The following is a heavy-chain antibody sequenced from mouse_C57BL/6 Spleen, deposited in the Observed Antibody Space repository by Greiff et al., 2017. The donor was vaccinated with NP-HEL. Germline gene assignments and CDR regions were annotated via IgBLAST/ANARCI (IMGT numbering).Heavy chain of an antibody. J-gene: IGHJ2*01. Sequence: QVQLQQSGPELVKPGASVKISCKASGYTFTDYYLNWVKQRPGQGLAWIGWIYPGSGTTKYNEKFKGQATLTVDTSSSTAYMQLSSLTSEDSVVYFCAREGGGLRRALGYWGKGTTLTVSS. CDR1: GYTFTDYY. CDR2: IYPGSGTT. D-gene: IGHD2-4*01. CDR3: AREGGGLRRALGY. V-gene: IGHV1-84*01.